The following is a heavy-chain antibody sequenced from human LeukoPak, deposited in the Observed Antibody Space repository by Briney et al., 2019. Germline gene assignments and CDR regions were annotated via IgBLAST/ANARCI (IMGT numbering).Heavy chain of an antibody. CDR3: VRVGTSRAFDI. CDR2: ISGSGGST. J-gene: IGHJ3*02. CDR1: GFTFSSYA. Sequence: PGGSLRLSCAASGFTFSSYAMSWVRQAPGKGLEWVSAISGSGGSTYYADSVKGRFTIPRDNSKNSLYLQMNSLRAEDTAVYYCVRVGTSRAFDIWGQGTMVTVSS. V-gene: IGHV3-23*01.